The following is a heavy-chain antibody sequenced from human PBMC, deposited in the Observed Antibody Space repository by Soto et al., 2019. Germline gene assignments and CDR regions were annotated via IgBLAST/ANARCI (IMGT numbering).Heavy chain of an antibody. D-gene: IGHD6-19*01. CDR2: ISGSGDST. J-gene: IGHJ4*02. V-gene: IGHV3-23*01. Sequence: EVQLLESGVGLVQPGGSLRLSCAASGFTFSTYAMNWVRQAPGKGLEWVSGISGSGDSTYYADSVKGRFTVSRDNSKNTLYLQMNSLRAEDTAVFYCAKERSSGWSFDYWGQGTLVTVSS. CDR1: GFTFSTYA. CDR3: AKERSSGWSFDY.